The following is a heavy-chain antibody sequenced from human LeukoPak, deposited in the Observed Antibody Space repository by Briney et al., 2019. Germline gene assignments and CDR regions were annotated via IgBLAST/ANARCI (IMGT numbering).Heavy chain of an antibody. V-gene: IGHV3-23*01. D-gene: IGHD3-16*01. J-gene: IGHJ6*04. CDR1: GFTFNNYG. CDR3: AKPIWGAFPREMDV. Sequence: GGTLRLSCAASGFTFNNYGMSWVRQAPGKGLEWVSTITGSGTTTYYADSVQGRFTISRDNSNNTLYLQMNSLRAEDTALYYCAKPIWGAFPREMDVWGKGTTVTISS. CDR2: ITGSGTTT.